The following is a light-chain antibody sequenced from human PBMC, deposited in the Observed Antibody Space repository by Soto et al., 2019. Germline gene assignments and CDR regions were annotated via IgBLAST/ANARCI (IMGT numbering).Light chain of an antibody. V-gene: IGKV3D-15*01. Sequence: EIVMTQSPATLSVSPGERATLSCRASQSVSSNLAWYQQKPGQAPRLLIYGASSRATGIPDRFSGSGSGTAFTLTIISLEPEDFAVYYCHQRQYWPPITFGQGTRLEIK. CDR1: QSVSSN. CDR3: HQRQYWPPIT. CDR2: GAS. J-gene: IGKJ5*01.